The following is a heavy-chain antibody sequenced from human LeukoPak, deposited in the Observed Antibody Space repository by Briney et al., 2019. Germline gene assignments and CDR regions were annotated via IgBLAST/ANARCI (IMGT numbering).Heavy chain of an antibody. CDR3: ATLMWYSSGWPDY. J-gene: IGHJ4*02. V-gene: IGHV3-23*01. D-gene: IGHD6-19*01. CDR2: ISGSWDST. Sequence: GGSLRLSCAGSGFTFSSYVMTWVRQAPGKGLEWVSLISGSWDSTYYADSVKGRFTISRDNSKNTLYVQVNSLRPDDTAVYYCATLMWYSSGWPDYWGQGTLVTVSS. CDR1: GFTFSSYV.